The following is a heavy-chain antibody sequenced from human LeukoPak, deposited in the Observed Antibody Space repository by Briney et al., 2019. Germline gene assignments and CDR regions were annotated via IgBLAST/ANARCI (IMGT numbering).Heavy chain of an antibody. Sequence: GASVKVSCKTSGYFFSHYGISWVRQAPGQGPEWLGWISGFNDNTNYAQRVQGRVTMTTDTATSTAYMELRSLRSDDTAVYYCATVPANWFDPWGQGTLVTVSS. J-gene: IGHJ5*02. CDR3: ATVPANWFDP. CDR1: GYFFSHYG. D-gene: IGHD2-2*01. V-gene: IGHV1-18*01. CDR2: ISGFNDNT.